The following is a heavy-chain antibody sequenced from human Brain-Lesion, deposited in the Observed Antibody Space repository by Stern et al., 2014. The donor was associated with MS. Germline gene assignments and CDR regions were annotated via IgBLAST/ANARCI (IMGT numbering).Heavy chain of an antibody. CDR3: ARGRSDKYYGLDV. CDR2: LSRGGGTL. CDR1: EFTVDSYS. Sequence: VESGGSLRLFCSASEFTVDSYSMGWLRQVPGKGLEYVSHLSRGGGTLQYADSVRGRFTISRDSAMNSLFLQMNSLRDEDSGVYYCARGRSDKYYGLDVWGQGTTVTVS. V-gene: IGHV3-48*02. J-gene: IGHJ6*02.